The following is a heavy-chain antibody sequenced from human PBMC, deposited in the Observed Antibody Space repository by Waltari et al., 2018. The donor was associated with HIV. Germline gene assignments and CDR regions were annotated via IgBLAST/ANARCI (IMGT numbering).Heavy chain of an antibody. CDR3: AKSDFTELVRGQKAFDV. CDR2: TAPFFGV. CDR1: GGAFDTFA. D-gene: IGHD1-26*01. Sequence: QAHLVQSGAETKKPGSSVTVSCQASGGAFDTFAFPWVRQAPGQGLEWLGGTAPFFGVIYAQDFNGRVTITSNPSTRTVFLELGGLRPDDTAVYFCAKSDFTELVRGQKAFDVWGQGT. J-gene: IGHJ3*01. V-gene: IGHV1-69*19.